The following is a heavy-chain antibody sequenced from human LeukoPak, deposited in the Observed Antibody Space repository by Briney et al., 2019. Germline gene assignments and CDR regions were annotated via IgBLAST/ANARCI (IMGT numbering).Heavy chain of an antibody. V-gene: IGHV3-33*01. D-gene: IGHD6-19*01. CDR3: YKDVKSNGWYFLPDFDY. CDR1: GDSFRNTG. J-gene: IGHJ4*02. CDR2: IWHDGSNE. Sequence: GGSLRLSCVEPGDSFRNTGMCWVRQAPGKGLEWVAVIWHDGSNEYYADSVRGRFTISRDNSKNTLYLQMSSLRAVDTAVYYVYKDVKSNGWYFLPDFDYWGQGTLVTVSS.